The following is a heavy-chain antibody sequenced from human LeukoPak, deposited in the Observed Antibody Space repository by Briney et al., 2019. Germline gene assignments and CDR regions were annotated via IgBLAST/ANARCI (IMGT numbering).Heavy chain of an antibody. CDR3: ARVVRCSGGSCYYYFDY. CDR1: GGSISSSSYY. V-gene: IGHV4-39*01. J-gene: IGHJ4*02. Sequence: PSETLSLTCTVSGGSISSSSYYWGWIRQPPGKGLEWIGSIYYSGSTYYNPSLKSRVTISVDTSKNQFSLKLSSVTAADTAVYYCARVVRCSGGSCYYYFDYWGQGTLVTVSS. D-gene: IGHD2-15*01. CDR2: IYYSGST.